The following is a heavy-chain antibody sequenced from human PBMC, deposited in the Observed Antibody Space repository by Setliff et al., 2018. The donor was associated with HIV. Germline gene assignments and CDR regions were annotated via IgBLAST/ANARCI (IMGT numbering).Heavy chain of an antibody. Sequence: PSETLSLTCTVSGGSISSHYWSWIRQPPGKGLEWIGSIYYSGSTNYNPSLKSRVTISVDTSKNQFSLKLSSVTAADTAVYHCARDRVGLLSYWGQGTLVTVSS. D-gene: IGHD1-26*01. CDR2: IYYSGST. V-gene: IGHV4-59*11. CDR1: GGSISSHY. J-gene: IGHJ4*02. CDR3: ARDRVGLLSY.